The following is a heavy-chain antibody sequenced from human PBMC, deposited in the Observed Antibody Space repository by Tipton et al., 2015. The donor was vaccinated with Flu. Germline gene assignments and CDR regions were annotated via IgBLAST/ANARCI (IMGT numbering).Heavy chain of an antibody. CDR1: GYTFTSYG. Sequence: QVQLVQSGAEVRKPGASVKVSCKASGYTFTSYGISWVRQAPGQGLEWMGWISTYTKYAQRFQGRVTMTTDTSTSTAYMELRSLKSDDTAMYDCARDHVVVPDAFGIWGLGTMGTVSS. D-gene: IGHD3-10*01. CDR3: ARDHVVVPDAFGI. J-gene: IGHJ3*02. V-gene: IGHV1-18*01. CDR2: ISTYT.